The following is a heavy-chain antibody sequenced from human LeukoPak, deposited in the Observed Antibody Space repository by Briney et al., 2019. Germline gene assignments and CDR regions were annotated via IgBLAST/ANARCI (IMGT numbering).Heavy chain of an antibody. J-gene: IGHJ6*02. D-gene: IGHD2-2*01. CDR2: ISYDGSNK. Sequence: GGSLRLSCAASGFTVSSNYMSWVRQAPGKGLEWVAVISYDGSNKYYADSVKGRFTISRDNSKNTLYLQMNSLRAEDTAVYYCAKDCPPSGRYVVIYYYGMDVWGQGTTVTVSS. CDR1: GFTVSSNY. CDR3: AKDCPPSGRYVVIYYYGMDV. V-gene: IGHV3-30*18.